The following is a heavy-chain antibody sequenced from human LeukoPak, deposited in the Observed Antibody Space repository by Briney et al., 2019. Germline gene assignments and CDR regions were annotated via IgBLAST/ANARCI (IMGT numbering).Heavy chain of an antibody. CDR2: IYISGST. V-gene: IGHV4-4*07. CDR1: GGSISSYY. D-gene: IGHD5-12*01. CDR3: ATRDSGYDAWYFDL. J-gene: IGHJ2*01. Sequence: SETLSLTCTVSGGSISSYYWSWIRQPAGKGLEWIGRIYISGSTNYNPSLKSRVTMSVDTSKNQFSLKLSSVTAADTAVYYCATRDSGYDAWYFDLWGRGTLVTVSS.